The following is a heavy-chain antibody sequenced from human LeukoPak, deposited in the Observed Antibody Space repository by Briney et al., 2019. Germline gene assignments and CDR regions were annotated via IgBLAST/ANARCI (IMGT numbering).Heavy chain of an antibody. D-gene: IGHD1-26*01. Sequence: SETLSLTCGVSGGSITITNYWSWVRQPPGQGLEWIGEISLSGYTGFNPSLRSRFTMSLDESKNHLSLNLASVTAADTAVYYCSRESGPFSPFGHWGQGILVTVTS. CDR1: GGSITITNY. J-gene: IGHJ4*02. CDR2: ISLSGYT. V-gene: IGHV4-4*02. CDR3: SRESGPFSPFGH.